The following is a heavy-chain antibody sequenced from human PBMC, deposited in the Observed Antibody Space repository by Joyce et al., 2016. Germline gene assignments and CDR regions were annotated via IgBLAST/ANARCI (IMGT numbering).Heavy chain of an antibody. D-gene: IGHD4-17*01. CDR1: GFTFSSYS. J-gene: IGHJ3*02. V-gene: IGHV3-48*01. CDR2: ISSSSSTI. CDR3: AKADYGDKIDAFDI. Sequence: EVQLVESGGGLVQPGGSLRLSCAASGFTFSSYSMNWFRQAPGKGLEWVSYISSSSSTIYYADSVKCRFTISRDNAKNSLYLQMNSLRAEDTAVYYCAKADYGDKIDAFDIWGQGTMVTVSS.